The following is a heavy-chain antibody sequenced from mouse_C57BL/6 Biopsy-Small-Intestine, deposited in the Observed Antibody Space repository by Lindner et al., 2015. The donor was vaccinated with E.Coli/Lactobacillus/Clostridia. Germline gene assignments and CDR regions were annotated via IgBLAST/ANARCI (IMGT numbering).Heavy chain of an antibody. CDR2: INPSRGSA. D-gene: IGHD1-1*02. J-gene: IGHJ1*01. Sequence: SVKVSCKTSGFTFTSYYMHWVRQAPGQGLEWMGMINPSRGSASYAQKFQVRITMTRDTSTSTVYMELSSLTSEDTAVYYCARAPCSGGSCFSIYSYYGLDVWGQGTTVTVSS. V-gene: IGHV1-64*01. CDR1: GFTFTSYY. CDR3: ARAPCSGGSCFSIYSYYGLDV.